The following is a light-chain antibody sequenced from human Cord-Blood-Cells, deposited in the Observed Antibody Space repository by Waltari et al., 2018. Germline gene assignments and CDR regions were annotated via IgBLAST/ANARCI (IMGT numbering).Light chain of an antibody. J-gene: IGLJ3*02. CDR1: TGAVTSGHY. CDR3: LLSYSGARFWV. CDR2: DTS. V-gene: IGLV7-46*01. Sequence: QAVVTQEPSLTVSPGGTVTLTCGSSTGAVTSGHYPYWFQQKPGQAPRTLIYDTSNKHAWTPARFSGSRLGGKAALTLSGAQTEDEAEYYCLLSYSGARFWVFGGGTKLTVL.